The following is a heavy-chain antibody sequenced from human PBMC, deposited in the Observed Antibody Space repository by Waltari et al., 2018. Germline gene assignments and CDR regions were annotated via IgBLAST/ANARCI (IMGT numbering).Heavy chain of an antibody. V-gene: IGHV2-26*01. J-gene: IGHJ6*03. Sequence: QFTLKASGPVLVKPTDTLPLTCTDSGFSLSSPRMGVRWIRQPPGKALEWLAHIFSNDEKSYSTSLKSRLTISKDTSTSQVVLTMTNMDPVDTATYYCARIVYDFWSGFPSYYMDVWGKGTTVTISS. CDR3: ARIVYDFWSGFPSYYMDV. CDR2: IFSNDEK. D-gene: IGHD3-3*01. CDR1: GFSLSSPRMG.